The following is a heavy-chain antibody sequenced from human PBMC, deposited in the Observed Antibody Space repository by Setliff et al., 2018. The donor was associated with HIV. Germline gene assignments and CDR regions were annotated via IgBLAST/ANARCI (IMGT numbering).Heavy chain of an antibody. D-gene: IGHD2-15*01. J-gene: IGHJ6*02. V-gene: IGHV1-8*03. CDR1: GYTFPSYD. CDR2: MNPNSGNT. Sequence: KVSCKASGYTFPSYDINWVRQATGQGLEWMGWMNPNSGNTGYAQKFQGRVTITRNTSISTAYMELSSLRSEDTAVYYCARIRGYCSGGSCYSVFNYYYGMDVWGQGTTVTVSS. CDR3: ARIRGYCSGGSCYSVFNYYYGMDV.